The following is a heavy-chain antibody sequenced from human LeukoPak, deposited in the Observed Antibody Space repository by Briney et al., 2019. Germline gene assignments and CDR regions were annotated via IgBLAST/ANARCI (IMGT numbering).Heavy chain of an antibody. D-gene: IGHD6-6*01. V-gene: IGHV4-39*01. J-gene: IGHJ4*02. CDR2: IYYSGST. CDR3: ARHAHSSIAANIDY. Sequence: SETLSLTCAVYGGSLSGYYWSWIRQPPGKGLEWIGSIYYSGSTFYNPSLKSRVTISLDTSKNQFSLRLTSVTAADTAVYYCARHAHSSIAANIDYWGQGTQVTVSS. CDR1: GGSLSGYY.